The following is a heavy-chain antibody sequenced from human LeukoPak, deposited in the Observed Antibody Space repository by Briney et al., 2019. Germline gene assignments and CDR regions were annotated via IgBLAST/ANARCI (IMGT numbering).Heavy chain of an antibody. Sequence: PSQTLSLTCTVSGGSISSGDYYWSWIRQPPGKGLEWIGYIYYSVSTYYNPSLKSRVTISLDTSKNQFSLNLSSVTAADTAMYYCARGFAYCGGDCYTHWGQGTLVTVSS. V-gene: IGHV4-30-4*01. CDR2: IYYSVST. CDR1: GGSISSGDYY. CDR3: ARGFAYCGGDCYTH. D-gene: IGHD2-21*02. J-gene: IGHJ4*02.